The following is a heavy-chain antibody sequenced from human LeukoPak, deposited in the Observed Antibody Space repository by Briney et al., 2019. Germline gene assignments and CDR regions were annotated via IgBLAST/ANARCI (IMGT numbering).Heavy chain of an antibody. J-gene: IGHJ4*02. D-gene: IGHD6-19*01. V-gene: IGHV3-48*03. CDR2: ISTSGSTI. CDR1: GITFSSYE. Sequence: PGGSLRLSCVVSGITFSSYEMNWVRQAPGKGLGWVSYISTSGSTIYYADSVKGRFTISRDNAKNSLYLQMNGLRAEDTAIYYCASPQWLAFWGQGTLVTVSS. CDR3: ASPQWLAF.